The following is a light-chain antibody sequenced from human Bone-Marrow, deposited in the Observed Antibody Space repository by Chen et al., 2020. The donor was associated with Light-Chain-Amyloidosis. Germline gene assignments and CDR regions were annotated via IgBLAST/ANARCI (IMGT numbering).Light chain of an antibody. V-gene: IGLV3-21*02. CDR2: DDS. CDR3: KMWVRSSARPV. Sequence: SYVLTQPSSVSVAPGQTATIACGGNNIGSTSVHWYQQTPGQAPLLVVYDDSDRPSGMPDRLSGSNSRTTATLTISRVQAGDAADHYGKMWVRSSARPVFGGGTKLTVL. CDR1: NIGSTS. J-gene: IGLJ3*02.